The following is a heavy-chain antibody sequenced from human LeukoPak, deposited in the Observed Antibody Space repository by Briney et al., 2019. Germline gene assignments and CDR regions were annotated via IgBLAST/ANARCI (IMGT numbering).Heavy chain of an antibody. Sequence: GGSLRLSCAASGFTFSDYYMSWIRQAPGKGLEWVAVISYDGSNKYYADSVKGRFTISRDNSKNTLYLQMNSLRAEDTAVYYCAREGGYSSSSSYYYMDVWGKGTTVTVSS. CDR2: ISYDGSNK. D-gene: IGHD6-6*01. J-gene: IGHJ6*03. CDR3: AREGGYSSSSSYYYMDV. V-gene: IGHV3-30-3*01. CDR1: GFTFSDYY.